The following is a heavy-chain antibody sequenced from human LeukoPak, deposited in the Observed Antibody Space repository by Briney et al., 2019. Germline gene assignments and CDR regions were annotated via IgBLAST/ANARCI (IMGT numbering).Heavy chain of an antibody. CDR3: ARGGGYASPIGY. J-gene: IGHJ4*02. CDR1: GGSFSDYY. D-gene: IGHD5-12*01. V-gene: IGHV4-34*01. CDR2: IYHSGST. Sequence: SETLSLTCAVNGGSFSDYYWSWIRQPPGKGLEWIGYIYHSGSTNYNPSLKSRVTISVDTSKNQFSLKLSSVTAADTAVYYCARGGGYASPIGYWGQGALVTVSS.